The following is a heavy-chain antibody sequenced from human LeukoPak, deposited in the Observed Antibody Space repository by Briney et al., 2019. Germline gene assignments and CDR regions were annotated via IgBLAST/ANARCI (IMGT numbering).Heavy chain of an antibody. J-gene: IGHJ5*02. CDR1: GGTFSSYA. CDR3: ARVVVVPAYWFDP. V-gene: IGHV1-69*06. Sequence: SVKVSCKASGGTFSSYAISWVRQAPGQGLEWMGGIIPIFGTANYAQKFQGRVTITADKSTSTAYMELSSLRSEDTAVYYCARVVVVPAYWFDPWGQGTLVTVSS. CDR2: IIPIFGTA. D-gene: IGHD2-2*01.